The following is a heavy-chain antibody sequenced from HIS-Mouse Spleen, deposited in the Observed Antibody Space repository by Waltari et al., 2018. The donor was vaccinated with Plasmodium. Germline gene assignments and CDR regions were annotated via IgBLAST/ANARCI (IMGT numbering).Heavy chain of an antibody. CDR3: ARHRQLAYYFDY. Sequence: QLQLQESGPGLVKPSETLSLTCTVSGCSISRSRYSWGWLRKPPGKGLEWIGSIYYSGSTYYNPSLKSRVTISVDTSKNQFSLKLSSVTAADTAVYYCARHRQLAYYFDYWGQGTLVTVSS. D-gene: IGHD6-6*01. CDR1: GCSISRSRYS. CDR2: IYYSGST. V-gene: IGHV4-39*01. J-gene: IGHJ4*02.